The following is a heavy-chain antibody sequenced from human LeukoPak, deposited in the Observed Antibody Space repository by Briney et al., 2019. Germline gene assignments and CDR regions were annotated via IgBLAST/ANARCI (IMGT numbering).Heavy chain of an antibody. V-gene: IGHV3-66*01. J-gene: IGHJ4*02. Sequence: GGSLRLSCAASGFTVSSNYMSWVRQAPGKGLEWVSVIYSGGSTYYADSVRGRFTISRDNSKNTLYLQMNSLRAEDTAVYYCARDLSGSFDYWGQGTLVTVSS. CDR3: ARDLSGSFDY. CDR1: GFTVSSNY. D-gene: IGHD2-15*01. CDR2: IYSGGST.